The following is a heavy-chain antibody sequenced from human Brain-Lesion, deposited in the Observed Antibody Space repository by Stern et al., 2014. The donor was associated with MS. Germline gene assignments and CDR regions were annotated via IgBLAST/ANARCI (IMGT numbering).Heavy chain of an antibody. CDR2: IYYSGAT. CDR1: GGSVSSNRYY. D-gene: IGHD3/OR15-3a*01. V-gene: IGHV4-39*01. Sequence: VQLVESGPGLVKPSETLSLTCSISGGSVSSNRYYWGWIRQPPGKGLEWIGIIYYSGATFYNPSLKSRVSISMDTSKNPFSLSLSSVTAADTAVYYCGRAGLDDTFDVWGQGTMVTVSS. CDR3: GRAGLDDTFDV. J-gene: IGHJ3*01.